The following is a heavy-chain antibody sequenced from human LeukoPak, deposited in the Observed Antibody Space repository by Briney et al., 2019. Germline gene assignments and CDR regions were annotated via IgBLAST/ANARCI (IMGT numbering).Heavy chain of an antibody. J-gene: IGHJ4*02. D-gene: IGHD3-3*01. CDR3: ARDGGYLDY. CDR1: GGSISSYY. V-gene: IGHV4-59*01. Sequence: SETLSLTCTVSGGSISSYYWSWIRQPPGKGLEWIGYIYYSGSTNYNPSLKSRVTISVDTSKNQFSLELSSVTAADTAVYYCARDGGYLDYWGQGTLVTVSS. CDR2: IYYSGST.